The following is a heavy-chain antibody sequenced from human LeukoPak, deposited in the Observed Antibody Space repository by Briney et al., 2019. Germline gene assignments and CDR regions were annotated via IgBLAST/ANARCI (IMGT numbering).Heavy chain of an antibody. D-gene: IGHD3-3*01. CDR1: GFNFSSFV. CDR3: AKKSPIFGVVIPLFDY. V-gene: IGHV3-23*01. J-gene: IGHJ4*02. CDR2: ISASGRST. Sequence: GGSLRLSCAGSGFNFSSFVMTWVRQAPGKGLEWVSSISASGRSTYYADSVKGRLTISRDNSKNTLYLQVNSLRAEDTAVYHCAKKSPIFGVVIPLFDYWGQGTLVSVSS.